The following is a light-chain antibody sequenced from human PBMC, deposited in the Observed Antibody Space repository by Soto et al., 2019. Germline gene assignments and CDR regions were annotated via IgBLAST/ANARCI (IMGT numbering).Light chain of an antibody. CDR3: QQSYSYIRA. CDR2: AAS. V-gene: IGKV1-39*01. J-gene: IGKJ1*01. CDR1: QNIRNF. Sequence: DIQMTQSPSSLSASVGDTVTITCRASQNIRNFLHWYQQKPGKAPKFLIFAASNLKNGVPSRFTGSGSGTDFTLIISDLQPEDLATYYCQQSYSYIRAFGQGTTVEI.